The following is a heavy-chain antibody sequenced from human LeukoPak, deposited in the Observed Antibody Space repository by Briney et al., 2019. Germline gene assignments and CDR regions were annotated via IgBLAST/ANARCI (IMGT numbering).Heavy chain of an antibody. Sequence: PGGSLRLSCAASGFTFSSYAMSWVRQAPGKGLEWVSAISGSGGSTYYADSVKGRFTISRDNSKNTLYLQMNSLRAEDTAVYYCTRVLYSSGWYGDHYWGQGTLVTVSS. CDR3: TRVLYSSGWYGDHY. CDR1: GFTFSSYA. CDR2: ISGSGGST. V-gene: IGHV3-23*01. J-gene: IGHJ4*02. D-gene: IGHD6-19*01.